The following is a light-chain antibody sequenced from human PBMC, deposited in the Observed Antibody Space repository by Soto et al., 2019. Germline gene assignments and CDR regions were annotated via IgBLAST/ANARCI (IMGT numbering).Light chain of an antibody. CDR2: DAS. J-gene: IGKJ2*01. V-gene: IGKV1-5*01. CDR3: QQYSSNLYT. Sequence: DIQMTQSPSTLSAYVGDRVTITCRASQSISSWLAWYQQKPGKAPKLLIYDASTLESGVPSRFSGSGSGTEFTLTSSSLQPDDVATYYCQQYSSNLYTFGQGPKLEIK. CDR1: QSISSW.